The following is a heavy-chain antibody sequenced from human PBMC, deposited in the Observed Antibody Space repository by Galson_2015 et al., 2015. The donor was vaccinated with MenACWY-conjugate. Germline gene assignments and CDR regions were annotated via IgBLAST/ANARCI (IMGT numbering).Heavy chain of an antibody. D-gene: IGHD6-19*01. J-gene: IGHJ4*02. CDR1: GFTFSSYW. V-gene: IGHV3-30*18. CDR2: LSYGGRNQ. CDR3: AKAHISGWYYFDY. Sequence: SLRLSCAASGFTFSSYWMHWVRQAPGKGLEWVAVLSYGGRNQYYADSLKGRFTISRDNSKNTLYLQMNSLRAEDTAVYYCAKAHISGWYYFDYWGQGTLVTVSS.